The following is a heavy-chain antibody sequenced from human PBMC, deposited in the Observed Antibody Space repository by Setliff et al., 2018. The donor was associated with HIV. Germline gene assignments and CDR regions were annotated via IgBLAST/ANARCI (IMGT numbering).Heavy chain of an antibody. J-gene: IGHJ3*02. CDR2: IYYSGST. CDR3: ARATRRNDAFDI. D-gene: IGHD1-1*01. V-gene: IGHV4-39*07. Sequence: PSETLSLTCTVSGDSSGINYWAWIRQPPGKGLEWIGSIYYSGSTYYNPSLKSRVTTSIDTSKNQFSLKLNSVTAADTAVYYCARATRRNDAFDIWGQGTMVTVSS. CDR1: GDSSGINY.